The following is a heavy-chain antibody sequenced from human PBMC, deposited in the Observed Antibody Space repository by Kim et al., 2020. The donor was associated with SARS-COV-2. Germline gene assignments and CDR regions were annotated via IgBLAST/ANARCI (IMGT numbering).Heavy chain of an antibody. J-gene: IGHJ6*02. V-gene: IGHV3-66*01. CDR1: GFTVSSNY. CDR3: AREGGSSGWGPYYYYGMDV. D-gene: IGHD6-19*01. CDR2: IYSGGST. Sequence: GGSLRLSCAASGFTVSSNYMSWVRQAPGKGLEWVSVIYSGGSTYYADSVKGRFTISRDNSKNTLYLQMNSLRAEDTAVYYCAREGGSSGWGPYYYYGMDVWGQGTTVTVSS.